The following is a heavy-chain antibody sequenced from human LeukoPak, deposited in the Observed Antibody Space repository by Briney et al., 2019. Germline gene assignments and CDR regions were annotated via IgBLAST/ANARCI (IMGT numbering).Heavy chain of an antibody. CDR3: AREKALIDHYDFSGYDWEY. D-gene: IGHD3-22*01. Sequence: SETLSLTCTVSGGSISSSSYYWGWIRQSPGKGLEWIGSIYYGGSTYYNPSLKSRVTISLDTSKNQFSLNLTSVTAADTAVYYCAREKALIDHYDFSGYDWEYWGPGSLVIVSS. CDR1: GGSISSSSYY. CDR2: IYYGGST. V-gene: IGHV4-39*07. J-gene: IGHJ4*02.